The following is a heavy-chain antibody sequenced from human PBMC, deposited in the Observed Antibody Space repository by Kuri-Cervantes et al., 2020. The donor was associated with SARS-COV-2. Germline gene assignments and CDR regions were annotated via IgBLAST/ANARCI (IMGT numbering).Heavy chain of an antibody. CDR3: ARTGGSHSVGAFDI. V-gene: IGHV3-21*01. CDR1: GFTFSSYW. CDR2: ISSSSSYI. Sequence: GGSLRLSCAASGFTFSSYWMSWVRQAPGKGLEWVSSISSSSSYIYYADSVKGRFTISRDNAKNSLYLQMNSLRAEDTAVYYCARTGGSHSVGAFDIWGQGTMVTVSS. J-gene: IGHJ3*02. D-gene: IGHD1-26*01.